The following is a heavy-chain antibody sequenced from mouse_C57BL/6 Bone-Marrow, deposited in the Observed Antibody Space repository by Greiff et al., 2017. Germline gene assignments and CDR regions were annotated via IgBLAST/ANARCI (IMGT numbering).Heavy chain of an antibody. D-gene: IGHD1-1*01. V-gene: IGHV1-15*01. CDR1: GYTFTDYE. J-gene: IGHJ4*01. Sequence: QVQLQQSGAELVRPGASVTLSCKASGYTFTDYEMHWLKQTPVHGLEWIGAIDPETGGTAYNQKFKGKAILTADKSSRTAYMELRSLTSEDSAVYYCTRWGTVVEDYWGQGTSVTVSS. CDR2: IDPETGGT. CDR3: TRWGTVVEDY.